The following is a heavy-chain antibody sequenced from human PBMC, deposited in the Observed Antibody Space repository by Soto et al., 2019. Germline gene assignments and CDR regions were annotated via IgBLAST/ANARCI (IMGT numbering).Heavy chain of an antibody. CDR3: AHRAVPGTYCFDS. Sequence: QITLKESGPTLVKPTQTLTLTCTLSGFSLDTSGVGVGWIRQPPGKTLEWLSLIYWDDDKRYNPSLSSRLTTTKDTSKNQVVLTRTNIDPEHTTTYFPAHRAVPGTYCFDSWGPGTLVTVSS. CDR2: IYWDDDK. V-gene: IGHV2-5*02. J-gene: IGHJ4*02. D-gene: IGHD6-19*01. CDR1: GFSLDTSGVG.